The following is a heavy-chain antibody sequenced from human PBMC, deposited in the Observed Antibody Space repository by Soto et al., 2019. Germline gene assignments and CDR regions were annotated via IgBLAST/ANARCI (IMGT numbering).Heavy chain of an antibody. Sequence: QAHLVQSGTEVKMPGDSVQVSCKASGFVSTNHNCHCVRQAPGQSLEWMGRINADNGNTQYSQNFQGRVTFTSDPSASTAFMELTTLRFEDRAMYYCASDYGSNWRLWGQGTLVSVSS. D-gene: IGHD6-19*01. CDR2: INADNGNT. J-gene: IGHJ4*02. CDR1: GFVSTNHN. CDR3: ASDYGSNWRL. V-gene: IGHV1-3*01.